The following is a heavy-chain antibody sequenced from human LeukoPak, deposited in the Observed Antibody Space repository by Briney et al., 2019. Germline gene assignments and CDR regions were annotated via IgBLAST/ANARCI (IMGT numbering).Heavy chain of an antibody. CDR1: GYPVRSGYD. V-gene: IGHV4-61*01. Sequence: PSETLSLTCTVSGYPVRSGYDWSWIRQPPGKGLEWIGYIYYSGSTNYNPSLKSRVTISVDTSKNQFSLKLSSVTAADTAVYYCARKSTSSGWHFDYWGQGTLVTVSS. CDR2: IYYSGST. D-gene: IGHD6-19*01. J-gene: IGHJ4*02. CDR3: ARKSTSSGWHFDY.